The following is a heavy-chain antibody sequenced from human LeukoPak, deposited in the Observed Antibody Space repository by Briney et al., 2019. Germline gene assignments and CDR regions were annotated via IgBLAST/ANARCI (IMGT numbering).Heavy chain of an antibody. V-gene: IGHV3-9*01. J-gene: IGHJ6*02. CDR1: GFTFDDYA. D-gene: IGHD3-9*01. Sequence: GRSLRLSCAASGFTFDDYAMHWVRQAPGKGLEWVSGISWNGGSIGYADSVKGRFTISRDNAKNSLYLQMNSLRAEDTALYYCAKDLGLTGYYGMDVWGQGTTVTVSS. CDR2: ISWNGGSI. CDR3: AKDLGLTGYYGMDV.